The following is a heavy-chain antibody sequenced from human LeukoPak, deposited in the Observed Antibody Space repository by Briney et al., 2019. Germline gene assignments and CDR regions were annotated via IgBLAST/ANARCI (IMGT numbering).Heavy chain of an antibody. V-gene: IGHV3-21*01. CDR3: ARDRVGGYRDAFDI. Sequence: GASLRLSCTASGFTFSTYSMNWVRQAPGQGLEWIASISSSSSYIYYADSVKGRFSISRDNAKNPLYLQMNSLRAEDTAVYYCARDRVGGYRDAFDIWGQGTMVTVSS. CDR2: ISSSSSYI. CDR1: GFTFSTYS. J-gene: IGHJ3*02. D-gene: IGHD5-18*01.